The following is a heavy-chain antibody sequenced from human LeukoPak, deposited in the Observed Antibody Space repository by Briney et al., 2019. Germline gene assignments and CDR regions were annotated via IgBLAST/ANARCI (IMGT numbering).Heavy chain of an antibody. D-gene: IGHD5-18*01. V-gene: IGHV4-59*08. CDR3: ARLLIVDTAMVGSHYFDY. J-gene: IGHJ4*02. Sequence: SETLSLTCTVSGGSISSYCWSWVRQPPGKGLEWIGYIYYSGSTNYSPSLKSRVTISVDTSKNQFPLKLSSVTAADTAVYYCARLLIVDTAMVGSHYFDYWGQGTLVTVSS. CDR2: IYYSGST. CDR1: GGSISSYC.